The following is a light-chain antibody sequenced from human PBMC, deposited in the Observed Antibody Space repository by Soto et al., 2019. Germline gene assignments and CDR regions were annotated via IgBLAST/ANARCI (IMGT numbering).Light chain of an antibody. CDR3: QQYNNWLMYT. CDR2: DAS. J-gene: IGKJ2*01. V-gene: IGKV3-15*01. CDR1: QSVSSN. Sequence: EIVMTQSPATLSVSPGERATLSCRASQSVSSNLAWYQQKPGQAPRLLIYDASTRATGIPARFSGSGSGTEFTLTISSLQSEDFAVYYCQQYNNWLMYTFGQGPKLEIK.